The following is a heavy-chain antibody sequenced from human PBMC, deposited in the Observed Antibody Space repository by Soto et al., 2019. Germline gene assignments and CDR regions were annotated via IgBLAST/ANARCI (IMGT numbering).Heavy chain of an antibody. V-gene: IGHV3-7*05. J-gene: IGHJ4*02. Sequence: QLVESGGGLVQPGGSLRLSCTTPGLTFNNYWMSWLRQTPGKGLEWVANINQDGSQTYYVDSVKGRFTFSRDNATTSLYLPMNSLRVEDTAVYYCARFSRSHDTEYWGQGTLVTVSS. CDR3: ARFSRSHDTEY. CDR2: INQDGSQT. CDR1: GLTFNNYW. D-gene: IGHD5-18*01.